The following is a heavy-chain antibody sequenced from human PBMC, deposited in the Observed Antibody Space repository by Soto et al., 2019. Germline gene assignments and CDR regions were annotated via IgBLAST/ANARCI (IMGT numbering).Heavy chain of an antibody. CDR3: ARDSPYCDFLYGMDV. CDR1: GFTVSHNY. D-gene: IGHD4-17*01. V-gene: IGHV3-66*01. J-gene: IGHJ6*02. Sequence: EVQLVESGGGLVQPGGSLRLSCAASGFTVSHNYMTWVRQAPGKGLEWVSVIYSGGSTYYADSVKGRFTISRDNSKNTLYLQMNSLRAEDTAVYYCARDSPYCDFLYGMDVWGQGTTVTVSS. CDR2: IYSGGST.